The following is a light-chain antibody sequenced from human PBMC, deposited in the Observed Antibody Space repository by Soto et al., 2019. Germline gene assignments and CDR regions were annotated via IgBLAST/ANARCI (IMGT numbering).Light chain of an antibody. CDR3: QQYGSSPYT. J-gene: IGKJ2*01. V-gene: IGKV3-20*01. CDR1: QSVSSSY. Sequence: EIVLTQSTGTLSLSPGERATLSCRASQSVSSSYLDWYQQKPGQAPRLLIYGASSRATGIPDRFSGSGSGTDFTLTISRLEPEDFAVYYCQQYGSSPYTFGQGTKLEIK. CDR2: GAS.